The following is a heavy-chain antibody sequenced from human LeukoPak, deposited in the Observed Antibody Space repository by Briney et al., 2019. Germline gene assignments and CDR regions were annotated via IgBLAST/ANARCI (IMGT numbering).Heavy chain of an antibody. CDR2: ISHRGRT. D-gene: IGHD3-9*01. CDR3: ARHGFFDWLSTFYFDY. Sequence: SETLSLTCAVYGGSLSDYYWSWIRQSPGKGLEWIGDISHRGRTYYNLSLKSRVTISIDTSKNQFSLKLSSVTAADTAVYYCARHGFFDWLSTFYFDYWGQGTLVTVSS. CDR1: GGSLSDYY. J-gene: IGHJ4*02. V-gene: IGHV4-34*01.